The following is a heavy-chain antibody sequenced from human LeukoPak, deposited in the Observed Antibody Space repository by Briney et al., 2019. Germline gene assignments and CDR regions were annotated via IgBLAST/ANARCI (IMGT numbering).Heavy chain of an antibody. J-gene: IGHJ4*02. CDR3: ARGPYYGSGTYLSFDY. CDR1: GXSFSGYY. V-gene: IGHV4-34*01. Sequence: PSETLSLTCAVYGXSFSGYYWSWIRQPPGKGLEWIGEINHSGSTNYNPSLKSRVTISVDTSKNQFSLKLSSVPAADTAVYYCARGPYYGSGTYLSFDYWGQGTLVTVSS. CDR2: INHSGST. D-gene: IGHD3-10*01.